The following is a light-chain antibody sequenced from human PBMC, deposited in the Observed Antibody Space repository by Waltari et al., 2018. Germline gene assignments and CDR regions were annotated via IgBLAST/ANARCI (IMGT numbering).Light chain of an antibody. Sequence: QSVLTQPPSGSGAPGQRVTISCTGSSSNIGAGSDVHWYQQLPGTAPKLLIYGNSNRPTGVPDRFSGSKSGPSASLAITGLQAEDEADYYCQSYDSSLSGGVFGGGTKLTVL. J-gene: IGLJ3*02. CDR3: QSYDSSLSGGV. CDR2: GNS. CDR1: SSNIGAGSD. V-gene: IGLV1-40*01.